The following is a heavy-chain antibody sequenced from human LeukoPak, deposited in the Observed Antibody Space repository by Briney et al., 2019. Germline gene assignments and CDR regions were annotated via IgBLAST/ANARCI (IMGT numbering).Heavy chain of an antibody. Sequence: SETLSLTCTVSGGSISSYYWSWIRQPPGKGLERIGYIYYSGNTNYNPSLKSRVTISVDTSKNQFSLKLSSVTAADTAVYYCARAGRAVVTAGYYYMDVWGKGTTVTVSS. J-gene: IGHJ6*03. CDR1: GGSISSYY. D-gene: IGHD2-21*02. CDR2: IYYSGNT. V-gene: IGHV4-59*01. CDR3: ARAGRAVVTAGYYYMDV.